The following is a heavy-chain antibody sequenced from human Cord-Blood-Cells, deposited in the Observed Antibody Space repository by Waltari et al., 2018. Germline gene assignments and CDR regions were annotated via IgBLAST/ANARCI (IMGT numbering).Heavy chain of an antibody. J-gene: IGHJ4*02. CDR1: GGSISSSSYY. V-gene: IGHV4-39*01. CDR2: IYYSGST. D-gene: IGHD6-13*01. Sequence: QLQLQESGPGLVKPSETLSLTCTVSGGSISSSSYYWGLIRQPPGKGLEWIGSIYYSGSTYYNPSLKSRVTISVDTSKNQFSLKLSSVTAADTAVYYCARRRSSSWYMGYYFDYWGQGTLVTVSS. CDR3: ARRRSSSWYMGYYFDY.